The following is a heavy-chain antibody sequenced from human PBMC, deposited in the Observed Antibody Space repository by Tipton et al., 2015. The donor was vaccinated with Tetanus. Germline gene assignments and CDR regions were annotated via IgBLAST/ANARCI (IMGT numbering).Heavy chain of an antibody. J-gene: IGHJ6*02. CDR2: IYYTAHT. D-gene: IGHD3-10*01. CDR3: ARDRGVRGGYYYCHGMDV. Sequence: LRLSCTVSGASINAGGYLWTWVRQQPGKALEWIGQIYYTAHTTYHPSLDSRVTISVDTAKNQFSLRLTSVTPADAAVYFCARDRGVRGGYYYCHGMDVWGQGTTVTVSS. CDR1: GASINAGGYL. V-gene: IGHV4-31*02.